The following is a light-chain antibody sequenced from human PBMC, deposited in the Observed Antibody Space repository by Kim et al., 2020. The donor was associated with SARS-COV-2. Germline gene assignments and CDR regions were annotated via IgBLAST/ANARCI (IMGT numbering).Light chain of an antibody. V-gene: IGLV3-19*01. J-gene: IGLJ2*01. CDR2: GKN. CDR1: SLRCYY. CDR3: NSRDSNDNVV. Sequence: DLGKTVRITCQGDSLRCYYATWYQQKPGQAPILVIYGKNNRPSGIPDRFSGSSSGNTASLTITGTQAGDEADYYCNSRDSNDNVVFGGGTQLTVL.